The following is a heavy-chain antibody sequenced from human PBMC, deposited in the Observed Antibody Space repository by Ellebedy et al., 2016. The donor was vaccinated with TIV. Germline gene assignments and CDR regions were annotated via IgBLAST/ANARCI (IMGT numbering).Heavy chain of an antibody. V-gene: IGHV4-34*01. J-gene: IGHJ4*02. D-gene: IGHD2-8*01. CDR2: VDDRGVT. CDR1: GESFRGFY. Sequence: SETLSLTXGVYGESFRGFYWTWIRQSPEKGLEWIGEVDDRGVTNCNPSLKRRVSMSVDTSTNQFSLKVNSVTAADTAVYYCARGQGNGRSDLDSWGQGSLVIVTS. CDR3: ARGQGNGRSDLDS.